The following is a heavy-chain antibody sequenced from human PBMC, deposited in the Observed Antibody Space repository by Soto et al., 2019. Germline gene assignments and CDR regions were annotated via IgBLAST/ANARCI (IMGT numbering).Heavy chain of an antibody. CDR1: GGSISSYY. CDR3: ASLMVRGVDWFDP. CDR2: IYYSGST. Sequence: PSETLSLTCTVSGGSISSYYWSWIRQPPGKGLEWIGYIYYSGSTNYNPSLKSRVTISVDTSKNQFSLKLSSVTAADTAVYYCASLMVRGVDWFDPWGQGTLVTVSS. J-gene: IGHJ5*02. D-gene: IGHD3-10*01. V-gene: IGHV4-59*01.